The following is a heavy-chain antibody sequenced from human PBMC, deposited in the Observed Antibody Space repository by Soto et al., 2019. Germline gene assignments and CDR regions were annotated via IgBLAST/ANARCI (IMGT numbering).Heavy chain of an antibody. CDR3: ARFRVAAAGTDPLSDYYYYGMDV. CDR2: ISAYNGNT. Sequence: ASVKVSCKASGDTFTSYGISWVRQAPGQGLEWMGWISAYNGNTNYAQKLQGRVTMTTDTSTSTAYMELRSLRSDDTAVYYCARFRVAAAGTDPLSDYYYYGMDVWGQ. D-gene: IGHD6-13*01. V-gene: IGHV1-18*01. J-gene: IGHJ6*02. CDR1: GDTFTSYG.